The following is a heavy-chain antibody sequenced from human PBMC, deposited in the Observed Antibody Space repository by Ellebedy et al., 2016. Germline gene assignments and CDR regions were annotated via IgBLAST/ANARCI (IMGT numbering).Heavy chain of an antibody. D-gene: IGHD2-21*01. J-gene: IGHJ2*01. V-gene: IGHV3-74*01. CDR2: VSPDGTDI. Sequence: HTGGSLRLSCEASGFSLSNHYLLWVRQVPGKGLVWVSRVSPDGTDIGYVDSVKGRFTISRDNAKNTLSLQMNSLGAEDTAVYYCARWRCAGHMCYSAAGGDRCFDLWGRGTLVTVSS. CDR1: GFSLSNHY. CDR3: ARWRCAGHMCYSAAGGDRCFDL.